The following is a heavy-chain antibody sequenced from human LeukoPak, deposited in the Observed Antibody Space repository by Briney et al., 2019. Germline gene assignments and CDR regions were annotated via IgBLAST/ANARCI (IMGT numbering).Heavy chain of an antibody. D-gene: IGHD2-15*01. Sequence: GGSLGLSCAASGFTLSSYWMHWVRQAPGKGLVWVSRIESDGSSTSYADSAKGRFTISRDNAKNTLYLQMNSLRAEDTAVYYCAGYCSGGCYSSYSIDHWGPGTLVTVSS. J-gene: IGHJ4*02. V-gene: IGHV3-74*01. CDR1: GFTLSSYW. CDR3: AGYCSGGCYSSYSIDH. CDR2: IESDGSST.